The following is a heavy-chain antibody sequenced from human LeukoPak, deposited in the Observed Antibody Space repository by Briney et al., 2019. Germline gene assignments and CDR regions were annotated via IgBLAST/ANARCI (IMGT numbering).Heavy chain of an antibody. CDR2: IIPIFGTA. CDR3: ARHDYAPLSHFDY. CDR1: GGTFSSYA. D-gene: IGHD4-17*01. J-gene: IGHJ4*02. Sequence: SVNVSCKASGGTFSSYAISWARQAPGQGREWMGGIIPIFGTANYAQKFQGRVTITADKSTSTAYMELSSLRSEDTAVYYCARHDYAPLSHFDYWGQGTLVTVSS. V-gene: IGHV1-69*06.